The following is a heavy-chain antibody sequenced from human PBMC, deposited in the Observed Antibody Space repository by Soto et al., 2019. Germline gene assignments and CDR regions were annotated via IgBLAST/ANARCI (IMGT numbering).Heavy chain of an antibody. D-gene: IGHD2-2*01. V-gene: IGHV1-2*02. CDR3: ARVVPGAEAWFGP. CDR2: ISLYSDGT. Sequence: ASVKVSCTASGYTFTGYYIHWVRQAPGQPLEWLGWISLYSDGTNYAQKFQGRVSMTTDTSTTTAYMELRSLRSDDTAVYYCARVVPGAEAWFGPWGQGTLVTVSS. J-gene: IGHJ5*02. CDR1: GYTFTGYY.